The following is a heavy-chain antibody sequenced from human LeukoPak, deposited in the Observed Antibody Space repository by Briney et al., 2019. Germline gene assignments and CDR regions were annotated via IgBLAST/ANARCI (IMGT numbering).Heavy chain of an antibody. D-gene: IGHD3-10*01. Sequence: GGSLRLSCAASGFTFINTWMNWVRQAPGKGLEWVGRIQSKTDGGTTEYAAPVKGRFTISRDDSKTTLYLQMNSLKTEDTAVSYCATLTVRGVINVWGQGTLVTVSS. CDR1: GFTFINTW. CDR3: ATLTVRGVINV. CDR2: IQSKTDGGTT. V-gene: IGHV3-15*01. J-gene: IGHJ4*02.